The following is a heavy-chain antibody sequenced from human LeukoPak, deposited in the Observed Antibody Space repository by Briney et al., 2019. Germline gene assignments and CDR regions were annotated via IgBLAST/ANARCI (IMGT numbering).Heavy chain of an antibody. CDR3: ARGRIADAFDI. J-gene: IGHJ3*02. CDR2: MNPNSGIT. CDR1: GYTFTSYD. Sequence: ASVKVSCKASGYTFTSYDINWVRQATGQGLEWMGWMNPNSGITGYAKKFQGIVTMTRNTCISTAYMELSRLRSEDTALYYCARGRIADAFDIWGQGTMVTVSS. V-gene: IGHV1-8*01.